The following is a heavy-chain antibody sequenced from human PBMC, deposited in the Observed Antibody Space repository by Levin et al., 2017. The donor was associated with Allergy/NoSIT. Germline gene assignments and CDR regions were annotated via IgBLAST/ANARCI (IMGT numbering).Heavy chain of an antibody. V-gene: IGHV3-7*03. D-gene: IGHD3-3*01. CDR1: GFTFSDYS. J-gene: IGHJ4*02. CDR2: IKEDVSEK. CDR3: AKALKSWSRLWDY. Sequence: GGSLRLSCAASGFTFSDYSMSWVRQAPGKGLEWVANIKEDVSEKYYVDAVKGRFTISRDNAKNSLYLQMNNLRAEDTAVYYCAKALKSWSRLWDYWGQGTLVTVYS.